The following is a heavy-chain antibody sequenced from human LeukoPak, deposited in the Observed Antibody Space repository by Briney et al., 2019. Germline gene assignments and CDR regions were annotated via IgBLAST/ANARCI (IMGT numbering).Heavy chain of an antibody. CDR3: AKGDYDFWSGLIDY. J-gene: IGHJ4*02. V-gene: IGHV3-30*02. D-gene: IGHD3-3*01. Sequence: PGGSLRLSCAASGFTFSSFAMSWVRQAPGKGLEWVAFIRYDGSNKYYADSVKGRFTISRDNSKNTLYLQMNSLRAEDTAVYYCAKGDYDFWSGLIDYWGQGTLVTVSS. CDR2: IRYDGSNK. CDR1: GFTFSSFA.